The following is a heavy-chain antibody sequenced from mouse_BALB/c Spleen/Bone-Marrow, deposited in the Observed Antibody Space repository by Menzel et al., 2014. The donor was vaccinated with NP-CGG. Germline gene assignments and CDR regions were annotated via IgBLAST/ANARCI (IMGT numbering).Heavy chain of an antibody. D-gene: IGHD2-2*01. J-gene: IGHJ3*01. CDR3: AREVYGSWFAY. V-gene: IGHV1-4*01. CDR1: GYTFDYYT. Sequence: VQLVESGAELARPGASVKMSCKASGYTFDYYTVQWVKQRPGQGLEWIGYINPSSGYTNYNQKFKDKATLTADKSSSPAFMQLSSLTSEDSAVYYCAREVYGSWFAYWGQGTLVTVSA. CDR2: INPSSGYT.